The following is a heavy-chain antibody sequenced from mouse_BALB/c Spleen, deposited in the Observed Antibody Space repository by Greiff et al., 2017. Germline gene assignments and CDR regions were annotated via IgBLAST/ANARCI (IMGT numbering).Heavy chain of an antibody. CDR2: IWSGGST. D-gene: IGHD2-1*01. V-gene: IGHV2-2*02. J-gene: IGHJ3*01. Sequence: QVQLKQSGPGLVQPSQSLSITCTVSGFSLTSYGVHWVRQSPGKGLEWLGVIWSGGSTDYNAAFISRLSISKDNSKSQVFFKMNSLQANDTAIYYCARMGYGNQFAYWGQGTLVTVSA. CDR1: GFSLTSYG. CDR3: ARMGYGNQFAY.